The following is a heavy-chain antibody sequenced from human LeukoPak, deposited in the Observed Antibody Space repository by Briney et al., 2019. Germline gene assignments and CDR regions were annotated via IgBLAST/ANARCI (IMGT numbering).Heavy chain of an antibody. J-gene: IGHJ6*03. CDR2: INHSGST. V-gene: IGHV4-34*01. CDR3: ARGQRSDAGWGLYYYYYYIDV. D-gene: IGHD3-10*01. Sequence: SETLSLTCAVYGGSFSVYYWSWIRQPPEKGLEWIGEINHSGSTNYNPSLKSRVTISVDTSKNQFSLKLSSATAADTAVYYCARGQRSDAGWGLYYYYYYIDVWGKGTTVTVSS. CDR1: GGSFSVYY.